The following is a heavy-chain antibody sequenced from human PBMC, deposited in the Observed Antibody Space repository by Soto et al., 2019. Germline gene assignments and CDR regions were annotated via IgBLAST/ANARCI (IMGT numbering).Heavy chain of an antibody. J-gene: IGHJ4*02. D-gene: IGHD2-15*01. V-gene: IGHV1-2*04. CDR1: GYTFTGYY. Sequence: QVQLVQSGAEVKKPGASVKVSCKASGYTFTGYYMHWVRQAPGQGLEWMGWINPNSGGTNYAQKFQGWVTMTRDTSISTAYMELSRLRSDDTAVYYCARGERVVVVAATPEPLDYCDQGTLVTVSS. CDR3: ARGERVVVVAATPEPLDY. CDR2: INPNSGGT.